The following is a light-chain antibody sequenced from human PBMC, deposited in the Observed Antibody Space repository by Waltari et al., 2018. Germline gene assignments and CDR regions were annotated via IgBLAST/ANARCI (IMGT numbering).Light chain of an antibody. CDR1: SSDVGGYKH. Sequence: QSALTQPRSVSGSPGQSVTISCTGTSSDVGGYKHFSWYQQHPGEAPKLIFYDVTKRPSGVPDRFSGSKSGNTASLTISGLQAEDEADYYCCSFAGSYTWVFGGGTKVTVL. CDR3: CSFAGSYTWV. J-gene: IGLJ3*02. CDR2: DVT. V-gene: IGLV2-11*01.